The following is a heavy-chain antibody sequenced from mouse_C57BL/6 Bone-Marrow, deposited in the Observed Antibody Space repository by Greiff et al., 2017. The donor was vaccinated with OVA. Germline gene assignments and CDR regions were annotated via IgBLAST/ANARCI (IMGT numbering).Heavy chain of an antibody. J-gene: IGHJ2*01. CDR2: IYPRSGNT. V-gene: IGHV1-81*01. CDR1: GYTFTSYG. CDR3: TRGDYGSPYY. D-gene: IGHD1-1*01. Sequence: QVQLQQSGAELARPGASVKLSCKASGYTFTSYGISWVKQRTGQGLEWIGEIYPRSGNTYYNEKFKGKATLTADKSSRTAYMALRRLTSEDSAVCFCTRGDYGSPYYWGQGTTLTVSS.